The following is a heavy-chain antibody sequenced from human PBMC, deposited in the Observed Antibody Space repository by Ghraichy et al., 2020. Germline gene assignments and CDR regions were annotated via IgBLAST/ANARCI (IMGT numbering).Heavy chain of an antibody. CDR2: VYHTGTT. V-gene: IGHV4-38-2*01. D-gene: IGHD2-8*01. J-gene: IGHJ4*02. CDR1: GYSISSGFY. Sequence: SETLSLTCAVSGYSISSGFYWGWVRQPPGRGLEWIGNVYHTGTTFYNPSLKSRVTISVDTSKNQFSLKVTSVTAADTAVYHCARVRCTNGLCYTYFDYWGQGTLVTVSS. CDR3: ARVRCTNGLCYTYFDY.